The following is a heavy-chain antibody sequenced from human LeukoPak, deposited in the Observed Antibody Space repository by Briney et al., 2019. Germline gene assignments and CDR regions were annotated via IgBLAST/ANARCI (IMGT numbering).Heavy chain of an antibody. V-gene: IGHV3-30*02. Sequence: GGSLRLSCAASGFTFSNFGMHWVRQAPGKGLEWVALIRHDGNNKYYGDSVKGRFTISRDNSKNILFVQMSSLRPEDTAVYFCAKDGHDILTGCQNHYYMDVWGKGTTVTVSS. CDR1: GFTFSNFG. D-gene: IGHD3-9*01. CDR3: AKDGHDILTGCQNHYYMDV. CDR2: IRHDGNNK. J-gene: IGHJ6*03.